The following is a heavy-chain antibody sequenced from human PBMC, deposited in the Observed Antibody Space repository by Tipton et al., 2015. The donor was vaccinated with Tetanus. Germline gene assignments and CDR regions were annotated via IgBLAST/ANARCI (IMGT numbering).Heavy chain of an antibody. V-gene: IGHV4-4*07. J-gene: IGHJ5*02. CDR2: IYTSGST. CDR1: GGSISSYY. CDR3: ARDHRLSASYAGWFDP. D-gene: IGHD1-26*01. Sequence: LSLTCTVSGGSISSYYWSWIRQPAGKGLEWIGRIYTSGSTNYNPPLKSRVTMSVDTSTTQFSLRLNSVTAADTAIYYCARDHRLSASYAGWFDPWGQGALVTVSS.